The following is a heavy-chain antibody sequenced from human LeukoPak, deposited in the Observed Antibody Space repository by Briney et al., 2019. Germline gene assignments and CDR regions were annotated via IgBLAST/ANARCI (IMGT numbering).Heavy chain of an antibody. Sequence: GGSLRLSCAASGFTFSSYAMSWVRQAPGKGLEWVSAISGSGGSIYYADSVKGRFTISRDNSKNTLYLQMNSLRAEDTAVYYCAKQRPFGVTTSYFDYWGQGTLVTVSS. CDR2: ISGSGGSI. CDR1: GFTFSSYA. CDR3: AKQRPFGVTTSYFDY. V-gene: IGHV3-23*01. D-gene: IGHD4-4*01. J-gene: IGHJ4*02.